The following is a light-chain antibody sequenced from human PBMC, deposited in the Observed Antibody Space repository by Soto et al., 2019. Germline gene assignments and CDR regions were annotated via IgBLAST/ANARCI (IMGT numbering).Light chain of an antibody. J-gene: IGLJ3*02. CDR2: EVS. Sequence: QSALTQPASVSGSPGQSITISCTGTSSDVGTYNLVSWYQQHPGKAPELMIYEVSKGPSGVSDRFSGSKSGNTASLTISGLQAEDEADYYCCSYAGSSSGVFGGGTKVTVL. V-gene: IGLV2-23*02. CDR1: SSDVGTYNL. CDR3: CSYAGSSSGV.